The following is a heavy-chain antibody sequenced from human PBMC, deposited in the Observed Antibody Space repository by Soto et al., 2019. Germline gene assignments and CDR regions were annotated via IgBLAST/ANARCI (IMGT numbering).Heavy chain of an antibody. J-gene: IGHJ3*02. CDR3: ARDGDCSGGSCYSNDAFDI. D-gene: IGHD2-15*01. CDR1: GGTFSSYA. Sequence: QVQLVQSGAEVKKPGSSVKVSCKASGGTFSSYAISWVRQAPGQGLEWMGGIIPIFGTANYAQKFQGRDTITADESTSTAYMELSSLRSEDTAVYYCARDGDCSGGSCYSNDAFDIWGQGTMVTVSS. CDR2: IIPIFGTA. V-gene: IGHV1-69*12.